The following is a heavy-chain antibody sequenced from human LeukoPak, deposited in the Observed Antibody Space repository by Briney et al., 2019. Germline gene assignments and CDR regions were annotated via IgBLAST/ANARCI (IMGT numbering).Heavy chain of an antibody. CDR3: AKDRLLNCRGDCYIFDY. V-gene: IGHV3-23*01. CDR2: ISGSGGST. D-gene: IGHD2-21*02. J-gene: IGHJ4*02. Sequence: HPGGSLRLSCAASGFTFSSYAMSWVRQAPGKGLEWVSLISGSGGSTYYADSVKGRFTISRGNSKNTLYLQVNGLRTEDTAVYYCAKDRLLNCRGDCYIFDYWGQGTVVTVSS. CDR1: GFTFSSYA.